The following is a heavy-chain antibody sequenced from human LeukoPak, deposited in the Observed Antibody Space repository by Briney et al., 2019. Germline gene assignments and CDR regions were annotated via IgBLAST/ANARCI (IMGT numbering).Heavy chain of an antibody. CDR1: GGSFSGYF. V-gene: IGHV4-30-4*08. Sequence: SETLSLTCAVFGGSFSGYFWSWIRQPPGKGLEWIGYIYYSGSTYYNPSLKSRVTISVDTSKNQFSLKLSSVTAADTAVYYCARGVRATNDAFDIWGQGTMVTVSS. CDR3: ARGVRATNDAFDI. D-gene: IGHD1-26*01. J-gene: IGHJ3*02. CDR2: IYYSGST.